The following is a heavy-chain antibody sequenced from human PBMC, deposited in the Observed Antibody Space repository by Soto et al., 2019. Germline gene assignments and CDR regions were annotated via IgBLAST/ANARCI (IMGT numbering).Heavy chain of an antibody. Sequence: GGSLRLSCAASGFTFSSYGMHRVRQAPGKGLEWVAVIWYDGSNKYYADSVKGRFTISRDNSKNTLYLQMNSLRAENTAVYYCARDQLTKGYYGMDVWGQGTTVTVPS. J-gene: IGHJ6*02. CDR3: ARDQLTKGYYGMDV. CDR2: IWYDGSNK. CDR1: GFTFSSYG. V-gene: IGHV3-33*01.